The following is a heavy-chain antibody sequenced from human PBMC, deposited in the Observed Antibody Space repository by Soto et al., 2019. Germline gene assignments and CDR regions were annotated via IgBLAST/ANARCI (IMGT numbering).Heavy chain of an antibody. CDR1: GYDAPSSL. CDR3: TRFYSDDSSPTYCYYGLDV. V-gene: IGHV1-18*04. Sequence: ALVNFSRKAPGYDAPSSLMGWVPQTPGHGQQWMGWNSAYNGNTNKPQKLQGIVTMTTDTSTSTAYMELSSLRSDDTAVYYCTRFYSDDSSPTYCYYGLDVSGQGTKVT. CDR2: NSAYNGNT. J-gene: IGHJ6*02. D-gene: IGHD3-22*01.